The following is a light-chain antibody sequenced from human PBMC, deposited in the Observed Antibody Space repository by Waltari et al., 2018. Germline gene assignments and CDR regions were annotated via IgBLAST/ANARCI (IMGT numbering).Light chain of an antibody. CDR2: EDN. Sequence: NFMLTQPHSVSESPGKTVTISCTRSGGSLASNYVQWYQQRPGSAPTTVIYEDNLRPSGVPDRFSGSVDSSSNSASLTISGLRTDDEADYYCQSYDITNWVFGGGTKLTVL. CDR1: GGSLASNY. CDR3: QSYDITNWV. V-gene: IGLV6-57*04. J-gene: IGLJ3*02.